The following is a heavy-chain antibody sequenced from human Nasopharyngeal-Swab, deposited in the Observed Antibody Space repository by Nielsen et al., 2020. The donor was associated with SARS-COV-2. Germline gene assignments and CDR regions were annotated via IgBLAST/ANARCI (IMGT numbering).Heavy chain of an antibody. CDR1: GYTFTGYY. D-gene: IGHD3-22*01. CDR2: INPYNGDT. Sequence: ASVKVSCKASGYTFTGYYIHWVRQVPGQGLEWVGCINPYNGDTFYAQNFQGRATVTRDTSRSTAYIDLSRLRSDDTAVYYCARDYYDNYDSDFWGQGTLVTVFS. J-gene: IGHJ4*02. V-gene: IGHV1-2*02. CDR3: ARDYYDNYDSDF.